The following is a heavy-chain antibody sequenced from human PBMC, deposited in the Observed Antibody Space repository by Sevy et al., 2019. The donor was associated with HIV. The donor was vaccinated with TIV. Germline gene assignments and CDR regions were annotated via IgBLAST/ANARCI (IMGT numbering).Heavy chain of an antibody. J-gene: IGHJ6*02. V-gene: IGHV1-2*02. CDR3: ARDRPRPYSSSYGSYYYYYGMDV. CDR2: INPNSGGT. CDR1: GYTFTGYY. D-gene: IGHD6-6*01. Sequence: ASVKVSCKASGYTFTGYYMHWVRQAPGQGLEWMGWINPNSGGTNYAQMFQGRVTMTRDTSISTAYMELSRLRSDDTAVYYCARDRPRPYSSSYGSYYYYYGMDVWGQGTTVTVSS.